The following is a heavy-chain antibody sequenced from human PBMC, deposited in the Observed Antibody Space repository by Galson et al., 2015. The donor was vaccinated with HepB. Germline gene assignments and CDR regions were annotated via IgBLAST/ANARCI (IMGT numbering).Heavy chain of an antibody. Sequence: LRLSCAASGFTFSSYSMNWVRQAPGKGLEWVSYICIGYSTIKYADSVKGRFTISRDNVKKSLYLQMNILRAEDTAVYYCARAALGWFDPWGQGTLVIVSS. V-gene: IGHV3-48*04. J-gene: IGHJ5*02. CDR3: ARAALGWFDP. CDR1: GFTFSSYS. CDR2: ICIGYSTI.